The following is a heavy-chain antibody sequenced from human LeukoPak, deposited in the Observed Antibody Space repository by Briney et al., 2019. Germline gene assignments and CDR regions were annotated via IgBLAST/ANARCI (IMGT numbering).Heavy chain of an antibody. V-gene: IGHV4-59*12. Sequence: SETRSLTCTVSGGSISSYYWSWIRQPPGKGLEWIGYIYHSGSTYYNPSLKSRVTISVDRSKNQFSLKLSSVTAADTAVYYCAREGYGGNSFPAFDIWGQGTMVTVSS. CDR3: AREGYGGNSFPAFDI. J-gene: IGHJ3*02. D-gene: IGHD4-23*01. CDR1: GGSISSYY. CDR2: IYHSGST.